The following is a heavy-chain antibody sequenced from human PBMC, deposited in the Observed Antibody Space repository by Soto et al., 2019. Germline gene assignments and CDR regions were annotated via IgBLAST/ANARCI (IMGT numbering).Heavy chain of an antibody. V-gene: IGHV3-23*01. Sequence: EVQLLESGGGLVQPGGSLRLSCAASGFTFSSYAMSWVRQAPGKGLEWVSAISGSGGSTYYADSVKGRFTISRDNSKNTLYLQMNSLRAEDTAVYYCAKKMGYSSSWYYGMDVWGQGTTVTVSS. D-gene: IGHD6-13*01. CDR3: AKKMGYSSSWYYGMDV. CDR2: ISGSGGST. J-gene: IGHJ6*02. CDR1: GFTFSSYA.